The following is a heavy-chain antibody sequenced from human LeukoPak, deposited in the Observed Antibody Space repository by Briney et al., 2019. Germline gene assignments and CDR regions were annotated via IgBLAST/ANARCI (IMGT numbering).Heavy chain of an antibody. CDR3: ARALYSGYDYAWFDP. J-gene: IGHJ5*02. CDR1: GYTFTGYY. Sequence: ASVKVSCKASGYTFTGYYMHWVRQAPGQGLEWVGWINPNSGGTNYAQKFQGWVTMTRDTSISTAYMELSRLRSDDTAVYYCARALYSGYDYAWFDPWGQGTLVTVSS. V-gene: IGHV1-2*04. CDR2: INPNSGGT. D-gene: IGHD5-12*01.